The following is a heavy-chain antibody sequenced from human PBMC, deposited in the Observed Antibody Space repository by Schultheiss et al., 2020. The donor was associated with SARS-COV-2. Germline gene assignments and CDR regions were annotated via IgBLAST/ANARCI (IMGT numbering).Heavy chain of an antibody. CDR2: IYYSGST. Sequence: SETLSLTCTVSGGSISSSSYYWGWIRQPPGRGLEWIGSIYYSGSTNYNPSLKSRVTISVDTSKNQFSLKLSSVTAADTAVYYCARQTTVTANWFDPWGQGILVTVSS. V-gene: IGHV4-39*01. CDR3: ARQTTVTANWFDP. D-gene: IGHD4-11*01. CDR1: GGSISSSSYY. J-gene: IGHJ5*02.